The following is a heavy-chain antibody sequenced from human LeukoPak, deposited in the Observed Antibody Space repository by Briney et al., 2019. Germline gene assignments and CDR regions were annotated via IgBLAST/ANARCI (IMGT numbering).Heavy chain of an antibody. V-gene: IGHV3-30-3*01. CDR1: GFTFSSYA. Sequence: PGGSLRLSCAASGFTFSSYAMHWVRQAPGKGLEWVAVISYDGSNKYYADSVKGRFTISRDNSKSTLYLQMNSLRAEDTAVYYCARAPLSVYYYYGMDVWGQGTTVTVSS. CDR2: ISYDGSNK. CDR3: ARAPLSVYYYYGMDV. J-gene: IGHJ6*02.